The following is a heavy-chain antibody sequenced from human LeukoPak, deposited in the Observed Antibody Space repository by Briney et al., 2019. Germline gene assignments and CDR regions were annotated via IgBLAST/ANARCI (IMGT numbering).Heavy chain of an antibody. CDR3: ARARPNYYDSSGYSD. J-gene: IGHJ4*02. D-gene: IGHD3-22*01. Sequence: SQTLSLTCTVSGGSISSGGYYWSWIRQHPGKGLEWIGYIYYSGSTYYNPSLKSRVTIPVDTSKNQFSLKLSSVTAADTAVYYCARARPNYYDSSGYSDWGQGTLVTVSS. CDR2: IYYSGST. CDR1: GGSISSGGYY. V-gene: IGHV4-31*03.